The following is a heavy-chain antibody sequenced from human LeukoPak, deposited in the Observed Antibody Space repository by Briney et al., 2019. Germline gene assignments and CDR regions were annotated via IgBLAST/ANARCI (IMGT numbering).Heavy chain of an antibody. V-gene: IGHV1-69-2*01. CDR3: ARDQEERGPYLDL. Sequence: GASVKVSCKASGYPFSDYYIHWLQQAPGKGLEWMGRIDPADGETTYAENFQGRVTFTADTSTYTIYMELNSLTLADRAVYFCARDQEERGPYLDLWGQGTQVIVSS. CDR2: IDPADGET. J-gene: IGHJ4*02. D-gene: IGHD3-10*01. CDR1: GYPFSDYY.